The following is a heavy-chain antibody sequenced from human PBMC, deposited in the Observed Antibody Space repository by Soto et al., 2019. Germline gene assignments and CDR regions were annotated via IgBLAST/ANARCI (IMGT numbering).Heavy chain of an antibody. J-gene: IGHJ4*02. V-gene: IGHV1-2*02. CDR1: GYTFTDYY. D-gene: IGHD1-26*01. CDR2: INPKSGGT. CDR3: VRGLEGDRGY. Sequence: QVHLVQSGAEVKKPGASVKGSCKASGYTFTDYYIHWVRQAPGQGLEWMGWINPKSGGTKYAQKFQGRVTMSRGTSINTAYMELRRLRSDDTAVYYCVRGLEGDRGYWGQGTLATVSS.